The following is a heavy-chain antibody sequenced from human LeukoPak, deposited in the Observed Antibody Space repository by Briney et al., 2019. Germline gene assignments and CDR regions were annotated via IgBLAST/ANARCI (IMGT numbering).Heavy chain of an antibody. V-gene: IGHV3-74*03. CDR3: VKSGTTFDY. J-gene: IGHJ4*02. CDR1: GFSFSTSW. CDR2: IHSDGIGT. D-gene: IGHD1-14*01. Sequence: GGSLRLSCAASGFSFSTSWMHWVRQAPGKGLVWVSRIHSDGIGTTYADSVKGRFTISRDNANNSLFLQMNSLRAEDTAVYYCVKSGTTFDYWGQGTLVTVSS.